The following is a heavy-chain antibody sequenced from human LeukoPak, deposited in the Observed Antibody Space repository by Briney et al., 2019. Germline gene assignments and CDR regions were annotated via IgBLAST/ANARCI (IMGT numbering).Heavy chain of an antibody. Sequence: PSETLSLTCAVSGGSVSSGGYSWSWIQQPPGKGLEWIGYIYYSGGTYYSPSLKSRLTISVDTSKNQFSLKLSSVTAADTAVYYCASHSGGYAYWGQGTLVTVSS. D-gene: IGHD5-12*01. V-gene: IGHV4-30-4*07. CDR1: GGSVSSGGYS. J-gene: IGHJ4*02. CDR3: ASHSGGYAY. CDR2: IYYSGGT.